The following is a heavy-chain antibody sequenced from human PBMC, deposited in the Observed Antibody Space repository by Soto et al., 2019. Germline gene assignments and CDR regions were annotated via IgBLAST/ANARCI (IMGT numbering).Heavy chain of an antibody. V-gene: IGHV1-2*04. J-gene: IGHJ6*03. Sequence: GASVKVSCKASGYTFTGYYMHWGRQAPGQGLEWMGWINPNSGGTNYAQKFQGWVTMTRDTSISTAYMELSRLRSDDTAVYYCARDGAVAGPDYYYYYYRDVWGKGTTVTVSS. CDR1: GYTFTGYY. CDR3: ARDGAVAGPDYYYYYYRDV. D-gene: IGHD6-19*01. CDR2: INPNSGGT.